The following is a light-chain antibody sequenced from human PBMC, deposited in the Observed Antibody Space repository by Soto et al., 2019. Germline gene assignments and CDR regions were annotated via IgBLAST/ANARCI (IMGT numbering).Light chain of an antibody. CDR1: QSVSSSY. V-gene: IGKV3-20*01. J-gene: IGKJ1*01. Sequence: EIVLTQSPDTLSLSPGERATLSCRASQSVSSSYLAWYQQTPGQAPRLLIYGTSSRATGIPDRFSGSGSGTDFTLTISRLEPEDFAVYYCPQYGNSRWTFGQGTKVEIK. CDR2: GTS. CDR3: PQYGNSRWT.